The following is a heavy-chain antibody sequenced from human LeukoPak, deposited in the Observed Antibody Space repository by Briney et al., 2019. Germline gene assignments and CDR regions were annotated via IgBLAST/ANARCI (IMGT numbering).Heavy chain of an antibody. CDR1: GFTFSSYE. CDR3: AELGITMIGGV. Sequence: GGSLRLSCAASGFTFSSYEMNWVRQAPGKGLEWVSYISSSGSTIYYADSVKGRFTISRDNAKNSLYLQMNSLRAEDTAVYYCAELGITMIGGVWGQGTMVTVSS. D-gene: IGHD3-10*02. CDR2: ISSSGSTI. V-gene: IGHV3-48*03. J-gene: IGHJ3*01.